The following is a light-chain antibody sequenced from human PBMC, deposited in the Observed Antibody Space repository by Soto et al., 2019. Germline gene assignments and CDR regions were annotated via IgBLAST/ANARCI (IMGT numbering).Light chain of an antibody. J-gene: IGKJ1*01. Sequence: EIVMTQSPATLSVSPGERATLSCRASQSVSSSLAWYQQKPGQAPRLLIYGASTRATGIPARFSGSGSGTEFTLTISSRQSEDFAVYYCQQYYNWPPWTFGQGTKVEIK. CDR3: QQYYNWPPWT. V-gene: IGKV3-15*01. CDR2: GAS. CDR1: QSVSSS.